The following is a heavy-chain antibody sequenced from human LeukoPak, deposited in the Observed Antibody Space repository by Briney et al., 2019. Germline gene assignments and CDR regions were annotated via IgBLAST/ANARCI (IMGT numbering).Heavy chain of an antibody. CDR1: GGSISSYY. Sequence: SSETLSLTCTVSGGSISSYYWSWIRQPPGKGLEWIGYIYYSGSTNYNPSLKSRVTISVDTSKNQFSLKLSSVTAADTAMYYCARDFDYYDSSGYYRYFDYWGQGTLVTVSS. D-gene: IGHD3-22*01. CDR2: IYYSGST. V-gene: IGHV4-59*01. J-gene: IGHJ4*02. CDR3: ARDFDYYDSSGYYRYFDY.